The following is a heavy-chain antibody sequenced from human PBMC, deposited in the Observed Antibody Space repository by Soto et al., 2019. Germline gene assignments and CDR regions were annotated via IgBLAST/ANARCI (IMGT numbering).Heavy chain of an antibody. D-gene: IGHD2-15*01. Sequence: SETLSLTCAVYGGSFSGYYWSWIRQPPGKGLEWIGEINHSGSTNYNPSLKSRVTISVDTSKNQFSLKLSSVTAADTAVYYCARGLGCSGGSCYSGWFDPWGKGTLVTVSS. J-gene: IGHJ5*02. V-gene: IGHV4-34*01. CDR1: GGSFSGYY. CDR3: ARGLGCSGGSCYSGWFDP. CDR2: INHSGST.